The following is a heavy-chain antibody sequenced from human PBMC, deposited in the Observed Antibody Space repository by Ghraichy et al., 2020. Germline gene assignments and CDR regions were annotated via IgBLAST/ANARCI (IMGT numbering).Heavy chain of an antibody. D-gene: IGHD2-2*01. V-gene: IGHV3-74*01. J-gene: IGHJ6*02. Sequence: GGSLRLSCAASGFTFSSYWMHWVRQAPGKGLVWVSRINSDGSSTSYADSVKGRFTISRDNAKNTLYLQMNSLRAEDTAVYYCAREGVVVVPAAMAYYYYGMDVWGQGTTVTVSS. CDR3: AREGVVVVPAAMAYYYYGMDV. CDR2: INSDGSST. CDR1: GFTFSSYW.